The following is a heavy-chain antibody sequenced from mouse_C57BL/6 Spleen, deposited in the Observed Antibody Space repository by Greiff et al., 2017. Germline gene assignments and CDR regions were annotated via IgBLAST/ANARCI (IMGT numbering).Heavy chain of an antibody. CDR2: ISSGGDYI. J-gene: IGHJ4*01. CDR1: GFTFSSYA. Sequence: EVQVVESGEGLVKPGGSLKLSCAASGFTFSSYAMSWVRQTPEKRLEWVAYISSGGDYIYYADTVKGRFTISRDNARNTLYLQMSSLKSEDTAMYYCTREGGYYGAMDYCGQGTSLTVSS. V-gene: IGHV5-9-1*02. CDR3: TREGGYYGAMDY. D-gene: IGHD1-1*01.